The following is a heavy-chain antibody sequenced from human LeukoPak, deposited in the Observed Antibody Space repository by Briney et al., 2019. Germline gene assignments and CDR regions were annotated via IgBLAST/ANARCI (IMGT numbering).Heavy chain of an antibody. D-gene: IGHD2-2*01. CDR3: AKLGYCSSTSCSHSDY. V-gene: IGHV3-30*18. CDR2: ISYDGSNK. CDR1: GFTFSSYG. Sequence: PGRSLRLSCAASGFTFSSYGMHWVRQAPGKGLEWVAVISYDGSNKYYADSVKGRFTISRDNSKNTLYLQMNSLRAEDTAVYYCAKLGYCSSTSCSHSDYWGQGTLVTVSS. J-gene: IGHJ4*02.